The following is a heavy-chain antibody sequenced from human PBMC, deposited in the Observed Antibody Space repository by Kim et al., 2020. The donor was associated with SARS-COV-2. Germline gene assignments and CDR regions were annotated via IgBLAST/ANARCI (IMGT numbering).Heavy chain of an antibody. J-gene: IGHJ2*01. Sequence: GGSLRLSCAASGFTFSCYWMHWVRQAPGKGLVWVSRINGYGSVITYAYSVRGRCIFSRDNANDTLLLIMDSLRAEATAMYYCARTAYGGNSGSWYFDLWGRGALVTVSS. V-gene: IGHV3-74*01. CDR1: GFTFSCYW. D-gene: IGHD4-17*01. CDR3: ARTAYGGNSGSWYFDL. CDR2: INGYGSVI.